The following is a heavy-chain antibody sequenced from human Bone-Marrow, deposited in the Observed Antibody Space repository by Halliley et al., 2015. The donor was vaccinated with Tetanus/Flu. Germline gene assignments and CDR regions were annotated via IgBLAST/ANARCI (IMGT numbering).Heavy chain of an antibody. CDR3: GAPEVGC. D-gene: IGHD3-10*01. CDR2: ISANGGST. V-gene: IGHV3-64D*06. Sequence: GKGLEYVSTISANGGSTYYADSVKGRFTISRDNSKNTLYLQRSSLRSDDTAVYYCGAPEVGCWGQGALVTVSS. J-gene: IGHJ4*02.